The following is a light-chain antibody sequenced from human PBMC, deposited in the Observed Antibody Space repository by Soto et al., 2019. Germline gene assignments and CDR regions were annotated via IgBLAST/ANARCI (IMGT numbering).Light chain of an antibody. Sequence: EPVLTQPPDTLSLSPGERATLSCRASQSVSSNYLAWYQQKPGQAPRLLIYDASSRATGIPDRFSGSGSGTDFTLTISRLDPEDFAVYYCHQYGSSVRTFGQGTKLEIK. CDR3: HQYGSSVRT. V-gene: IGKV3-20*01. CDR1: QSVSSNY. J-gene: IGKJ2*01. CDR2: DAS.